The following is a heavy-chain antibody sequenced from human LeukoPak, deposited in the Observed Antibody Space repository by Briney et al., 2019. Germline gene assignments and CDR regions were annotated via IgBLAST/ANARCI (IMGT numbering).Heavy chain of an antibody. V-gene: IGHV4-39*07. Sequence: SENLFLNCTFSGGAISRSRYYWGWLPQPPGKGLEWIGSIYYSGSTYYNPSLKSRVTISVDTSKNQFSLKLSSVTAADTAVYYCACHQRDYSSSWYGYFQHWGQGTLVTVSS. CDR2: IYYSGST. CDR1: GGAISRSRYY. CDR3: ACHQRDYSSSWYGYFQH. D-gene: IGHD6-13*01. J-gene: IGHJ1*01.